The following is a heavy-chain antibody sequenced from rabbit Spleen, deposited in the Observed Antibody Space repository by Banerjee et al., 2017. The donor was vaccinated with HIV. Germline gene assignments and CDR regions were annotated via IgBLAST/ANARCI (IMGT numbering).Heavy chain of an antibody. CDR1: WFSFSSHYY. Sequence: HSLEAAGAGLVQPEGSLTITCAASWFSFSSHYYMCWVRQAPGKGLEWIGCIYTGSSGRTYSASWAKGRFTISKTSSTTVTLQMTSLTAAGTATYFCARDRPGSDNFDLWGPGTLVTVS. V-gene: IGHV1S40*01. CDR3: ARDRPGSDNFDL. CDR2: IYTGSSGRT. D-gene: IGHD3-1*01. J-gene: IGHJ4*01.